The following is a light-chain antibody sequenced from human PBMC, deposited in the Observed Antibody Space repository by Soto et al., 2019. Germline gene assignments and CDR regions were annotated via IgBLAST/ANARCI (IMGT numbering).Light chain of an antibody. J-gene: IGKJ4*01. CDR2: DAY. CDR1: QGVGST. V-gene: IGKV3-15*01. Sequence: EIVMTQSPATLSVSPGERVTLSCRASQGVGSTLAWYRQQPGQAPRLLIYDAYIRATGVPARFSGSGSGTEFTLTISSLQSEDFAVYYCQHYKTWPLAFGGGTKVEFK. CDR3: QHYKTWPLA.